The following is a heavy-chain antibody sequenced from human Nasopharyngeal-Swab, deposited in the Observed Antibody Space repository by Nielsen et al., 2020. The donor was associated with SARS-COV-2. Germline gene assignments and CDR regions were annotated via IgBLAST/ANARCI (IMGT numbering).Heavy chain of an antibody. D-gene: IGHD6-19*01. Sequence: VRQAPGKGLEWVSAISGSGGCTYYADSVKGRFTISRDNSKNTLYLQMNSLRAEDTAVYYCATDTQWLALFDYWGQGTLVTVSS. CDR2: ISGSGGCT. J-gene: IGHJ4*02. CDR3: ATDTQWLALFDY. V-gene: IGHV3-23*01.